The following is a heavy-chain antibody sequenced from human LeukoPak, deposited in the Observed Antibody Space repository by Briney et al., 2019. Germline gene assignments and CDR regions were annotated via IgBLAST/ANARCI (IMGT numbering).Heavy chain of an antibody. CDR1: GFTFSSYA. CDR3: AGGKLLEDY. J-gene: IGHJ4*02. Sequence: GGSLRLSCAASGFTFSSYAMSWVRQAPGKGLEWVSAISGSGGSTYYADSVKGRFTISRDNSKNTLYLQMNSLRVDDTAVYYCAGGKLLEDYWGQGTPVTVSS. V-gene: IGHV3-23*01. D-gene: IGHD2-15*01. CDR2: ISGSGGST.